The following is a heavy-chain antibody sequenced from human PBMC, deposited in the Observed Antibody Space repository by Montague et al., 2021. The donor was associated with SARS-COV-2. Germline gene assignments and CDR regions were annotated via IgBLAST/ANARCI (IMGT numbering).Heavy chain of an antibody. J-gene: IGHJ3*02. CDR1: GDSFNSPKYY. CDR3: ARGSYGSGSYHAFDI. V-gene: IGHV4-39*01. D-gene: IGHD3-10*01. Sequence: ETLSLTCTVSGDSFNSPKYYCAWIRQPPGKGLEWIGSSYYSGTTYDNPSLGSQVTMSVDTSKTQFSLKMNSVTAADTAVYYCARGSYGSGSYHAFDIWSQGTVVAVSS. CDR2: SYYSGTT.